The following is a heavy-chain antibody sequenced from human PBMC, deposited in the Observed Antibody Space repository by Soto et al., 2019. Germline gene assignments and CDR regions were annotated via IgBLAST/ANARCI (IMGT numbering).Heavy chain of an antibody. J-gene: IGHJ4*02. CDR2: ISGSGGST. CDR1: GFTFSSYA. V-gene: IGHV3-23*01. D-gene: IGHD3-3*01. CDR3: AKARAQYYDFWSGYPVDY. Sequence: SGGSLRLSCAASGFTFSSYAMSWVRQAPGKGLEWVSAISGSGGSTYYADTVKGRFTISRDNSKNTLNLKMNSLRADDTAVYYCAKARAQYYDFWSGYPVDYWGQGTLVTVSS.